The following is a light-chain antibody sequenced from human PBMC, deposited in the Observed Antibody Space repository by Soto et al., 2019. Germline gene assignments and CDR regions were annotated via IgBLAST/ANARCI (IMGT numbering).Light chain of an antibody. CDR2: GAS. J-gene: IGKJ1*01. CDR3: QQYGGSRWT. Sequence: EIVLTQSPGTLSLSPGERATLSCRASQSVSSTYLAWYQQKPGQAPRLLIYGASNRATGIPDRFSGSGSGTDFTLTISILEPEEFAVYYCQQYGGSRWTFGQGTRVDI. CDR1: QSVSSTY. V-gene: IGKV3-20*01.